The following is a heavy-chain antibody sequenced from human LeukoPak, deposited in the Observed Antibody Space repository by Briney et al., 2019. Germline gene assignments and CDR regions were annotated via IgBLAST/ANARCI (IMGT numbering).Heavy chain of an antibody. D-gene: IGHD3-3*01. CDR3: ARVGASSDAFDI. Sequence: SETLSLTCTVSGGSISSYYWSWIRQPPGKGLEWIGYIYYSGSTNYNPSLKSRVTISVDTSKNQFSLKLSSVTAADTAVYYCARVGASSDAFDIWGQGTVVTVSS. V-gene: IGHV4-59*01. J-gene: IGHJ3*02. CDR1: GGSISSYY. CDR2: IYYSGST.